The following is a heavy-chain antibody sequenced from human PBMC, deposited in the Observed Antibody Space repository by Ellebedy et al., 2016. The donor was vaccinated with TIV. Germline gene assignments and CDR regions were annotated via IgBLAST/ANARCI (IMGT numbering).Heavy chain of an antibody. CDR3: ARQDVYDSSGYALYYFDY. D-gene: IGHD3-22*01. CDR2: IYPGDSDT. CDR1: GYTFTSNW. V-gene: IGHV5-51*01. Sequence: GESLKISCEGSGYTFTSNWIGWVRQMPGKGLEWMGIIYPGDSDTTYSPSFQGQVTISVDKSISTAYLQWSSLKASDTAMYYCARQDVYDSSGYALYYFDYWGQGTLVTVSS. J-gene: IGHJ4*02.